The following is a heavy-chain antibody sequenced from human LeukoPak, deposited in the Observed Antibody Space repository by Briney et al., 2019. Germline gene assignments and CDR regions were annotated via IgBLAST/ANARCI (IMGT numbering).Heavy chain of an antibody. CDR3: TTDPLIVVIPAAIGGVQNDAFDI. J-gene: IGHJ3*02. V-gene: IGHV3-15*01. Sequence: GGSLRLSCAASGFTFSNAWMSWVRQAPGKGLEWVGRIKSKSDGGTTDYAAPVKGRFTISKDDSKNTLYLQMNSLKTEDTAVYYCTTDPLIVVIPAAIGGVQNDAFDIWGQGTMVTVSS. D-gene: IGHD2-2*01. CDR1: GFTFSNAW. CDR2: IKSKSDGGTT.